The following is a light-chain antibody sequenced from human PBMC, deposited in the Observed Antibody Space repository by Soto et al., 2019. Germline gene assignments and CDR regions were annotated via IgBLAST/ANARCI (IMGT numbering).Light chain of an antibody. CDR2: GAS. V-gene: IGKV3-20*01. Sequence: EIVLTQSPGTLSLSPGERATLSCRASQSVSSSYLAWYQQKPGQAPRLLIYGASIRATGIPDRFSGSGSGTDFPLTISRLEPEDFAVYYCQQYGSYWTFGQGTKVEIK. J-gene: IGKJ1*01. CDR1: QSVSSSY. CDR3: QQYGSYWT.